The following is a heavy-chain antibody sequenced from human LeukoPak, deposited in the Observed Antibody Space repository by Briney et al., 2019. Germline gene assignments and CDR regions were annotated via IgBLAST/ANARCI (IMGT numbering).Heavy chain of an antibody. CDR3: ARAVGGSGSSSLDYYYYHGMDV. V-gene: IGHV1-2*04. CDR1: GYTFTGYY. J-gene: IGHJ6*04. Sequence: GASVKVSCKASGYTFTGYYMHWVRQAPGQGLEWMGWINPNSGGTNYAQKFQGWVTMTRDTSISTAYMELSRLRSDDTAVYYCARAVGGSGSSSLDYYYYHGMDVWGKGTTVTVSS. D-gene: IGHD3-10*01. CDR2: INPNSGGT.